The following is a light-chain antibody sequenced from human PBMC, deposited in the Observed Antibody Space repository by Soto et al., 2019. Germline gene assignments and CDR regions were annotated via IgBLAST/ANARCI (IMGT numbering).Light chain of an antibody. CDR1: SGSIASNY. CDR2: EDN. Sequence: FMLTQPHSVSESPGKTVTISCTRSSGSIASNYVQWYQHRPGSAPTTVIYEDNQRPSGVPDRFSGSIDSSSNSASLTISGLKTEDEADYYCQSYDSSNHVVFGGGTKLTVL. V-gene: IGLV6-57*04. J-gene: IGLJ2*01. CDR3: QSYDSSNHVV.